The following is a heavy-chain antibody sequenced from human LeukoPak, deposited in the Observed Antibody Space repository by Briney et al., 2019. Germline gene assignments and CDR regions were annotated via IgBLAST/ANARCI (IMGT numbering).Heavy chain of an antibody. CDR1: GFTFSSYG. V-gene: IGHV3-23*01. CDR2: ISGSGGST. D-gene: IGHD3-9*01. Sequence: GGSLRLSCAASGFTFSSYGMSWVRQAPGKGLEWVSAISGSGGSTYYADSVKGRSTIFRDNSKNTLYLQRNSLRAADTAVYYCAKGVPYYDILNGYSNLDYWGQGNLVTVSS. CDR3: AKGVPYYDILNGYSNLDY. J-gene: IGHJ4*02.